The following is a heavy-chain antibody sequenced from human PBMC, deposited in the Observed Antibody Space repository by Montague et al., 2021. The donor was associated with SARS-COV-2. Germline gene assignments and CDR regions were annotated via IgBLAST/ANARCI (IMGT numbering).Heavy chain of an antibody. Sequence: SETLSLTCSVSGASIIGADWRSRRRHPSENWLSCVGVFYQDWSTNYNPLLKRRVTMSVDKSKHQFSLELNSVTAAETALYYCVRAGGLYNSFEVWGQGALVIVSS. CDR3: VRAGGLYNSFEV. CDR1: GASIIGADW. CDR2: FYQDWST. D-gene: IGHD1-1*01. J-gene: IGHJ4*02. V-gene: IGHV4-4*02.